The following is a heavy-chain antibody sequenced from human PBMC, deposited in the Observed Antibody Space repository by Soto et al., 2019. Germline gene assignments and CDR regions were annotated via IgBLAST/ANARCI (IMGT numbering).Heavy chain of an antibody. CDR1: GGAFSSYA. CDR2: IIPSYGTT. D-gene: IGHD3-3*01. J-gene: IGHJ5*02. V-gene: IGHV1-69*13. CDR3: ARSEAHSDFWSGLNWFDP. Sequence: ASVKVSCKASGGAFSSYAISWVRQAPGQGLEWMGGIIPSYGTTNYAQRFRGRVTIRADESTGAAYTQLTSLRSDDTAMYYCARSEAHSDFWSGLNWFDPWGQGTLVTVSS.